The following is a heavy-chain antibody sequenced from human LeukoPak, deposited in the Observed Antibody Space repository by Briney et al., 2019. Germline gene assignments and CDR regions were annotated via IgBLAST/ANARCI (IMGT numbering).Heavy chain of an antibody. CDR1: GGSISSYY. CDR2: IYTSGST. D-gene: IGHD6-6*01. CDR3: ARGFRSKQLVLRTTRSNWFDP. J-gene: IGHJ5*02. Sequence: SETLSLTCTVSGGSISSYYWSWIRQPAGKGLEWIGRIYTSGSTNYNPSLKSRVTISVDTSKNQFSLKLSSVTAADTAVYYCARGFRSKQLVLRTTRSNWFDPWGQGTLVTVSS. V-gene: IGHV4-4*07.